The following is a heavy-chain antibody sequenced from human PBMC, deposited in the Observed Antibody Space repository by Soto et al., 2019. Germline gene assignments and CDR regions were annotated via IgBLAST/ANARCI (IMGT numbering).Heavy chain of an antibody. Sequence: QVQLVQSGAEVKKPGASVKVSCKASGYTFTNYGISWVRQAPGQGLEWMGWISAYSGNTNYAQKLQGRVTMTTDTSTSTAYMELRSLKSDDTAVYYCARQYDILTGYYLEVGYWGQGTLVTVSS. J-gene: IGHJ4*02. CDR3: ARQYDILTGYYLEVGY. D-gene: IGHD3-9*01. CDR2: ISAYSGNT. CDR1: GYTFTNYG. V-gene: IGHV1-18*01.